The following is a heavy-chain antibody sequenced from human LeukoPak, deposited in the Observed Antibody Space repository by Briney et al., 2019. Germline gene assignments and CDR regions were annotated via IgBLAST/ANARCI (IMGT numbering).Heavy chain of an antibody. CDR2: IYYSGTT. CDR1: GASINNYY. CDR3: ARLGGGYSYGYYLDY. V-gene: IGHV4-59*08. D-gene: IGHD5-18*01. Sequence: SETLSLTCTVSGASINNYYWSWIRQPPGKGLEYIGFIYYSGTTNYNPSLKSRVTISVDTCKNQFSLKLSSVTAADTAVYYCARLGGGYSYGYYLDYWGQGTLVTVSS. J-gene: IGHJ4*02.